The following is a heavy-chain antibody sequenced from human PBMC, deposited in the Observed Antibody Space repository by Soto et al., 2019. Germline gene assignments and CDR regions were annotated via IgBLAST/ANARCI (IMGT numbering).Heavy chain of an antibody. V-gene: IGHV1-69*02. CDR3: ASLRFLEWLSISGSWFDP. D-gene: IGHD3-3*01. J-gene: IGHJ5*02. CDR2: IIPILGIA. Sequence: SVKVSCKASGGTFSSYTISWVRQAPGQGLEWMGRIIPILGIANYAQKFQGRVTITADKSTSTAYMELSSLRSEDTAVYYCASLRFLEWLSISGSWFDPWGQGTLVTVSS. CDR1: GGTFSSYT.